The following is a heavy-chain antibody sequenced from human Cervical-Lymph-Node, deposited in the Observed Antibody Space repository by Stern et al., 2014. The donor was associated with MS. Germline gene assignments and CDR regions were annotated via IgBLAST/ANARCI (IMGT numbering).Heavy chain of an antibody. CDR2: IWYDGSNK. J-gene: IGHJ4*02. D-gene: IGHD2-2*01. V-gene: IGHV3-33*01. CDR1: GFTFGSFG. Sequence: DQLVESGGGVVQPGRSLRLSCAASGFTFGSFGMHWVRQAPGKGPEWVAFIWYDGSNKYYADSVKGRFSISRDKSKNTLYLQMNSLRAEDTAVYYCARGDSTSPLEYWGQGTLVTVSS. CDR3: ARGDSTSPLEY.